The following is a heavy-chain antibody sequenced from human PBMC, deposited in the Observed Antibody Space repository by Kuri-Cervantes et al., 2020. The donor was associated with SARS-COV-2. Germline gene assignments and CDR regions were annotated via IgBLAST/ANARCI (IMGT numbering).Heavy chain of an antibody. CDR2: ISISGSTI. D-gene: IGHD3-22*01. CDR1: GFTFSDYE. J-gene: IGHJ4*02. Sequence: GGSLRLSCAASGFTFSDYEMNWVRQAPGKGLEWVSYISISGSTIYYADSVKGRFTISRDNAKNSLYLQMNSLRAEDTAVYYCARSYDSSGYYYSGSAYYFDYWGQGTLVTVSS. V-gene: IGHV3-48*03. CDR3: ARSYDSSGYYYSGSAYYFDY.